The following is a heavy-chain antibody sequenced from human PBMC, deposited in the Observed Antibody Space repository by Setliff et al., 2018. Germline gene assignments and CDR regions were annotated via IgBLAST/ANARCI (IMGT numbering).Heavy chain of an antibody. Sequence: GESLKISCKGSGYTFSNYWVGWVRQMPGKGLEWMGVIYAGDSDTRYSPSFQGQVTFSADKSISTAYLQWSTLKASDTAMYYCARLGSSSWTLDQWGQGTLVTVSS. CDR3: ARLGSSSWTLDQ. V-gene: IGHV5-51*01. J-gene: IGHJ4*02. D-gene: IGHD6-13*01. CDR2: IYAGDSDT. CDR1: GYTFSNYW.